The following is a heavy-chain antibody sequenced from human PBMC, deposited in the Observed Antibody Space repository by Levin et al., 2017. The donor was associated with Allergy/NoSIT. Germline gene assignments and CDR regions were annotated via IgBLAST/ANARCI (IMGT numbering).Heavy chain of an antibody. V-gene: IGHV3-20*04. CDR1: GFTFHDSA. J-gene: IGHJ4*02. D-gene: IGHD3-10*01. Sequence: LSLTCAASGFTFHDSAMSWVRQAPGKGLECVSAINWNGDRTGYADSVKGRFTISRDNAKNSLYLQMNGLSAEDTALYYCARLRSGSSFDFWGQGTLVTVSS. CDR3: ARLRSGSSFDF. CDR2: INWNGDRT.